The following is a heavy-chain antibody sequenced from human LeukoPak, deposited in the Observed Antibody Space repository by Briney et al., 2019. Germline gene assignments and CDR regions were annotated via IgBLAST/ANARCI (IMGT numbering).Heavy chain of an antibody. J-gene: IGHJ6*01. D-gene: IGHD4-23*01. V-gene: IGHV4-59*08. CDR1: GGSISSYH. Sequence: SETLSLTCTVSGGSISSYHWSWLRQPPLQELEWTGYIYYSGSTNYNPSLRSRVTISVDTSKNHFSLKLRSVTAEDTAVYYCARWTVVNHCYYGMDVWGQGITVTVSA. CDR2: IYYSGST. CDR3: ARWTVVNHCYYGMDV.